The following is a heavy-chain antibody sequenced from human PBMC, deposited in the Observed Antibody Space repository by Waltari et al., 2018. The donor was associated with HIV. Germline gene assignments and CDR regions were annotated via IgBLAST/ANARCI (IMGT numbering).Heavy chain of an antibody. D-gene: IGHD3-10*01. Sequence: QVQLEESGGGVVQSGRSLRLTCVAYGFNFSTFGMHWVRQAPGKGFEWVAVRSYDGHNKQYADSVKGRFTISRDNSNSTLFLQMSSLRPDDTAVYYCAKDLVTRGFFYFYGMHVWGQGTTVTVSS. CDR2: RSYDGHNK. CDR1: GFNFSTFG. J-gene: IGHJ6*02. V-gene: IGHV3-30*18. CDR3: AKDLVTRGFFYFYGMHV.